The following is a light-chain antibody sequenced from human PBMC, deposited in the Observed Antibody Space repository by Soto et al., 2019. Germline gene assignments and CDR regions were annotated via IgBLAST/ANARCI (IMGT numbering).Light chain of an antibody. CDR3: QQYDSYPRT. Sequence: DIQMTQSPSTLSASVGDRVTITCRASQSISNWLAWYQQKPGKAPKLLIYKASSLESGVPSRFSGSGSGTEFTLSISSLQPDDFATYYCQQYDSYPRTFGQGTKEEIK. CDR1: QSISNW. CDR2: KAS. V-gene: IGKV1-5*03. J-gene: IGKJ1*01.